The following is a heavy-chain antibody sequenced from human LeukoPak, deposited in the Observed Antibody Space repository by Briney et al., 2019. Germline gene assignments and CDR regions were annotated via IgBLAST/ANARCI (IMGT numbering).Heavy chain of an antibody. V-gene: IGHV1-69*01. D-gene: IGHD3-3*01. J-gene: IGHJ4*02. Sequence: SVKVSCKASGGTFSSYAISWVRQAPGQGLEWMGGIIPIFGTANYAQKFQGRVTITADESTSTAYMELSSLRSEDTAVYYCARVWAYDFWSGYSDYWGQGTLVTVSP. CDR2: IIPIFGTA. CDR3: ARVWAYDFWSGYSDY. CDR1: GGTFSSYA.